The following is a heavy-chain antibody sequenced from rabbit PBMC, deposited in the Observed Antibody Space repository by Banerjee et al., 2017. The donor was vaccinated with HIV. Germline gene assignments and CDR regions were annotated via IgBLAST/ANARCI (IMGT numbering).Heavy chain of an antibody. J-gene: IGHJ4*01. CDR2: TYGGSSGST. Sequence: QEQLEESGGDLVKPEGSLTLTCTASGFSFSNKYVICWVRQAPGKGLEWIGCTYGGSSGSTYYASWAKGRFTISKTSSTTVTLQMTSLTAADTATYFCARDLAGVIGWNFNLWGPGTLVTVS. V-gene: IGHV1S45*01. D-gene: IGHD4-1*01. CDR3: ARDLAGVIGWNFNL. CDR1: GFSFSNKYV.